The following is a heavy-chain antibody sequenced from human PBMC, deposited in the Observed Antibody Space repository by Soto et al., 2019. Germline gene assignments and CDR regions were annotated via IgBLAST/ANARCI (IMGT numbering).Heavy chain of an antibody. V-gene: IGHV3-9*01. J-gene: IGHJ5*02. Sequence: ELQLVESGGGLVQPGRSLRLSCAASGFSFDDYAMHWVRQAPGKGLEWVSGISWDSGSIGYADSVRGRFTISRDNARNSLFLQMNSLRVEDTGLYYCVQGGDRRLSSWFDPWGQGTLVTVSS. CDR2: ISWDSGSI. CDR1: GFSFDDYA. D-gene: IGHD2-21*01. CDR3: VQGGDRRLSSWFDP.